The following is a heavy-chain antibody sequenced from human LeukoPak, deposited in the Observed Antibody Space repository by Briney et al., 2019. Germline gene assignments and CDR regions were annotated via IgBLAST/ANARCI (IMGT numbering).Heavy chain of an antibody. D-gene: IGHD2/OR15-2a*01. CDR1: GNYW. CDR3: VSFYETY. V-gene: IGHV3-74*01. J-gene: IGHJ4*02. CDR2: INSDGSWT. Sequence: GGSLRLSCVASGNYWMHWVRQAPGKGLVWVSHINSDGSWTSYADSVKGRFTISKDNAKNTVYLQMNSLRAEDTAVYYCVSFYETYWGRGTLVTVSS.